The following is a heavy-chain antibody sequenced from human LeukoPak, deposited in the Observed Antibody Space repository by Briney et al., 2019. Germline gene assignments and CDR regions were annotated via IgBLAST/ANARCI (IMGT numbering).Heavy chain of an antibody. Sequence: GGSLRLSCAGSGFSFSYYVMHWVRQAPGKGLEWVALIATDGGERYYADSVKGRFTISRDDSKNTVYLQMNSLRSEDTAVYYCARDQLAFSGYDTLFDYWGQGTLVAVSS. D-gene: IGHD5-12*01. CDR3: ARDQLAFSGYDTLFDY. CDR1: GFSFSYYV. J-gene: IGHJ4*02. CDR2: IATDGGER. V-gene: IGHV3-30-3*01.